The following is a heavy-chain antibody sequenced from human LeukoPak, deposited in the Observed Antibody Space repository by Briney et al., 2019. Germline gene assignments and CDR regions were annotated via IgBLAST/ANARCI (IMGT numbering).Heavy chain of an antibody. J-gene: IGHJ6*03. D-gene: IGHD6-13*01. Sequence: SETLSLTCTVSGYSISTGYYWGWIRQSPEKGLEWIGSIFHSGTTYYNPFLKSRVTLSVDTSKNQFSLRLSSVTAADTAVYFCAKSIASAGTNSCYYMDVWGKGTTVTVSS. CDR3: AKSIASAGTNSCYYMDV. CDR1: GYSISTGYY. CDR2: IFHSGTT. V-gene: IGHV4-38-2*02.